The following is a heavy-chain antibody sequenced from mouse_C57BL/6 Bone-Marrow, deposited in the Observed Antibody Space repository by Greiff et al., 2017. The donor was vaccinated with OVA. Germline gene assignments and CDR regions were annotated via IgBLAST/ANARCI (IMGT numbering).Heavy chain of an antibody. Sequence: EVQLQQSGGGLVQPGGSMKLSCVASGFTFSNYWMNWVRQSPEKGLEWVAQIRLKSDNYATHYAESVKGRFTISRDDSKSSVYLQMNNLRAEDTGIYYCTDYYGSSYPYYFDYWGQGTTLTVSS. CDR3: TDYYGSSYPYYFDY. D-gene: IGHD1-1*01. J-gene: IGHJ2*01. CDR2: IRLKSDNYAT. CDR1: GFTFSNYW. V-gene: IGHV6-3*01.